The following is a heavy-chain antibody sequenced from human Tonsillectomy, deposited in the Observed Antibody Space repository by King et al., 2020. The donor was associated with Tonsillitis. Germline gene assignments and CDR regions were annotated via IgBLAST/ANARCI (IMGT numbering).Heavy chain of an antibody. J-gene: IGHJ4*02. CDR1: GGSFSGYY. V-gene: IGHV4-34*01. D-gene: IGHD5-24*01. CDR3: ARVWLRYFDY. Sequence: VQLQQWGAGLLKPSETLSLTCAVYGGSFSGYYWSWIRQPPGKGLEWIGEINHSGSTNYNPSLKSRVTISVDTSKNQFSLKLSSVTAADTAVYYCARVWLRYFDYWGQGTLVTVSS. CDR2: INHSGST.